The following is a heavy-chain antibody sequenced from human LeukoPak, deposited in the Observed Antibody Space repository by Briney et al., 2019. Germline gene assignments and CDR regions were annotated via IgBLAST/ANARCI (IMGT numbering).Heavy chain of an antibody. Sequence: SVKVSCKASGGTFSSYTISWVRQAPGQGLEWMGRIIPILGIANYAQKFQGRVTITADKSTSTAYMELSSLRSEDTAVYYCARWSGDSGTRDFDYWGQGPLVTVSS. V-gene: IGHV1-69*02. D-gene: IGHD1-1*01. CDR3: ARWSGDSGTRDFDY. J-gene: IGHJ4*02. CDR1: GGTFSSYT. CDR2: IIPILGIA.